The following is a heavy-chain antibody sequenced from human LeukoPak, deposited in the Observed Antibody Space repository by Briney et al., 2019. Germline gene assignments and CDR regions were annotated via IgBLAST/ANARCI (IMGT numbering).Heavy chain of an antibody. D-gene: IGHD2-2*01. CDR3: ARGEYQPLLTAKPRLDFYYYGMDV. J-gene: IGHJ6*02. CDR1: GYTFTSYG. V-gene: IGHV1-18*01. CDR2: ISAYNGNT. Sequence: ASVKVSCKASGYTFTSYGISWVRQAPGQGLEWMGWISAYNGNTNYAQKLQGRVTMTTDTSTSTAYMELRSLRSDDTAVYYCARGEYQPLLTAKPRLDFYYYGMDVWGQGTTVTVSS.